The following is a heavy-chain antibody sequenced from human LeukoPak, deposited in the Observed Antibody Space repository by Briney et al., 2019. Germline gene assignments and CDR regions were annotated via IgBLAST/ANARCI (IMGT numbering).Heavy chain of an antibody. D-gene: IGHD1-26*01. CDR1: GASISNYY. Sequence: SETLSLTCTVPGASISNYYWSWIRQTPEKGLEWMGHIHSSGGSSYYPSPKSRLTLSIDTSRNQLSLKLPSVTAADTAVYFCARLGSYHDFWGQGALVTVSS. CDR3: ARLGSYHDF. J-gene: IGHJ4*02. V-gene: IGHV4-4*09. CDR2: IHSSGGS.